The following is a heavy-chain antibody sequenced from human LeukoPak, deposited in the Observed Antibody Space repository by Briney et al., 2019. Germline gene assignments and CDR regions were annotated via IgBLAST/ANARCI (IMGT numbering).Heavy chain of an antibody. CDR2: IYYSGST. J-gene: IGHJ4*02. CDR1: GGSISSGGYY. Sequence: SETLSLTCTVSGGSISSGGYYWSWTRQHPGKGLEWIGYIYYSGSTYYNPSLKSRVTISVDTSKNQFSLKLSSVTAADTAVYYCARDAGTMVRGVFDYWGQGTLVTVSS. V-gene: IGHV4-31*03. D-gene: IGHD3-10*01. CDR3: ARDAGTMVRGVFDY.